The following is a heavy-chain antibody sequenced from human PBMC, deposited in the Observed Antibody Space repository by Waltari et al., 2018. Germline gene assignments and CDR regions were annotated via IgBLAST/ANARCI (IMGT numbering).Heavy chain of an antibody. CDR1: GDSMNYW. CDR2: VLGSGRT. V-gene: IGHV4-4*02. CDR3: ARDRGRGLYLDT. D-gene: IGHD2-15*01. J-gene: IGHJ4*02. Sequence: QLQLQESGPGLVKPSGTLSLICAVSGDSMNYWWSWVRQLPGKGLEWIGQVLGSGRTNYNPSFASRVTISLDTSTHQFALKMTSATAADTALYYCARDRGRGLYLDTWGQGILVTVSP.